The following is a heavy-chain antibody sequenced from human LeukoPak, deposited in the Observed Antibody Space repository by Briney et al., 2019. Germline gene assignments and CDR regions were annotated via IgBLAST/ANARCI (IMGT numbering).Heavy chain of an antibody. CDR2: IYCSGST. CDR1: GGSISSSSYY. D-gene: IGHD5-18*01. Sequence: PSETLSLTCTVSGGSISSSSYYWGWIRQPPGKGLEWIGSIYCSGSTYYNPSLKSRVTISVDTSKNQFSLKLSSVTAADTAVYYCASFSYRTFDYWGQGTLVTVSS. J-gene: IGHJ4*02. V-gene: IGHV4-39*01. CDR3: ASFSYRTFDY.